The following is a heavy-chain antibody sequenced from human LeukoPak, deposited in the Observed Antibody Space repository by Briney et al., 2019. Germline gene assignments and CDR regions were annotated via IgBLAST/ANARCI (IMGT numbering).Heavy chain of an antibody. CDR2: IYTSGST. J-gene: IGHJ4*02. D-gene: IGHD3-3*01. V-gene: IGHV4-4*07. CDR1: GGSISSYY. CDR3: ARDRDFWSAYHVDY. Sequence: SETLSLTCTVSGGSISSYYWSWIRQPAGKGLEWIGRIYTSGSTNYNPSLKSRVTMSVDTSKNQFSLKLSSVTAADTAVYYCARDRDFWSAYHVDYWGQGTLVTVSS.